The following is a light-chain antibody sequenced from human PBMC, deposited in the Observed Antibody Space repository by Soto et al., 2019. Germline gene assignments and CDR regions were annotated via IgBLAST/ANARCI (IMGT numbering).Light chain of an antibody. CDR2: DAY. CDR1: QGIVRW. V-gene: IGKV1-5*01. Sequence: DIQMNQPPSTLSASVVDIATIPCRASQGIVRWLAWYQQKPGKAPKLLIYDAYSLESGVPSTFSGSGYGTEFTLTISSLQPDDFATYYCQQYNTYSSLTFGGGTKVDIK. CDR3: QQYNTYSSLT. J-gene: IGKJ4*01.